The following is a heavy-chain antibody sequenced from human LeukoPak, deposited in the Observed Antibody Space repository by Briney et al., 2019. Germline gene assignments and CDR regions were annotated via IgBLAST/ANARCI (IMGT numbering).Heavy chain of an antibody. V-gene: IGHV4-59*01. Sequence: SETLSLTCTVSGGSISSYYWSWIRQPPGKALEWIGYIFYIGSTNYNPSLKSRVTISIDTSENQFSLKLSSVTAADTAVYYCARDRGYSYGSYYYYGMDVWGQGTTVTVSS. J-gene: IGHJ6*02. CDR2: IFYIGST. D-gene: IGHD5-18*01. CDR3: ARDRGYSYGSYYYYGMDV. CDR1: GGSISSYY.